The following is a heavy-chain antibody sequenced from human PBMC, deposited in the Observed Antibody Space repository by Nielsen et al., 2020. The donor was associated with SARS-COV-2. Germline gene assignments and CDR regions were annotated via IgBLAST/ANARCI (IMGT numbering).Heavy chain of an antibody. J-gene: IGHJ3*02. CDR1: GNTLIEVS. V-gene: IGHV1-24*01. D-gene: IGHD5-12*01. CDR2: YDTEDGET. Sequence: ASVKVSCKVSGNTLIEVSIHWVRQAPGKGLEWMGGYDTEDGETIYAQKFRGRVTMTEDTSTDTAYMELSSLISEDTAVYHCVTDRVDSRWLRSHHYAINIWGQGTMVTVSS. CDR3: VTDRVDSRWLRSHHYAINI.